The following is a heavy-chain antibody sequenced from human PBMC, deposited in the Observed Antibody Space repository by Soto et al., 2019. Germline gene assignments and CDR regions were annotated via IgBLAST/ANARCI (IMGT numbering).Heavy chain of an antibody. CDR2: IWYDGSNK. D-gene: IGHD3-10*01. V-gene: IGHV3-33*01. CDR3: AREILDYYGSGSYVDYYYYMDV. CDR1: GFTFSSYG. Sequence: GGSLRLSCAASGFTFSSYGMHWVRQAPGKGLEWVAVIWYDGSNKYYADSVKGRFTISRDNSKNTLYLQMNSLRAEDTAVYYCAREILDYYGSGSYVDYYYYMDVWGKGTTVTVSS. J-gene: IGHJ6*03.